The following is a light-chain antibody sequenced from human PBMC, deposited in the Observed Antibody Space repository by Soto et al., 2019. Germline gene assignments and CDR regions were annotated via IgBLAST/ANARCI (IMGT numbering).Light chain of an antibody. CDR2: KAS. J-gene: IGKJ1*01. Sequence: IEMTQSPSTLSGSVGDRVTIACVASQAISSWLAWYQQKPGKAPKLLIYKASTLKSGVPSRFSGSGSGTEFTLTISSLQPDDFATYYCQHYNSYSEAFGQGTKVDI. CDR1: QAISSW. V-gene: IGKV1-5*03. CDR3: QHYNSYSEA.